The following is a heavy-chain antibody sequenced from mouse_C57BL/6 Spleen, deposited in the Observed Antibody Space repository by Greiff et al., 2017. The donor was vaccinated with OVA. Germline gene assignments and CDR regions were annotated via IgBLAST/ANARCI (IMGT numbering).Heavy chain of an antibody. CDR2: IYPSDSET. CDR3: ARSGYSNYEDYYFDY. J-gene: IGHJ2*01. V-gene: IGHV1-61*01. Sequence: QVQLQQPGAELVRPGSSVKLSCKASGYTFTSYWMDWVKQRPGQGLEWIGNIYPSDSETHYNQKFKDKATLTVDKSSSTAYMQLSSLTSEDSAVYYCARSGYSNYEDYYFDYWGQGTTLTVSS. CDR1: GYTFTSYW. D-gene: IGHD2-5*01.